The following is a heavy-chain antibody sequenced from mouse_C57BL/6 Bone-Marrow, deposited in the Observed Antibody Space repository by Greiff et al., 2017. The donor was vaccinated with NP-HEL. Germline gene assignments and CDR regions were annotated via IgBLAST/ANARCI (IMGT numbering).Heavy chain of an antibody. Sequence: VQLKESGPGLAKPSQTLSLTCSVTGYSITSDYWNWIRKFTRNNPESLGYISYSRRPYYNPSLKSRISITRDTSKNQYYLQLNSVTTEDTATYYCARSLWLRQGYFDYWGQGTTLTVSS. D-gene: IGHD2-2*01. V-gene: IGHV3-8*01. J-gene: IGHJ2*01. CDR1: GYSITSDY. CDR3: ARSLWLRQGYFDY. CDR2: ISYSRRP.